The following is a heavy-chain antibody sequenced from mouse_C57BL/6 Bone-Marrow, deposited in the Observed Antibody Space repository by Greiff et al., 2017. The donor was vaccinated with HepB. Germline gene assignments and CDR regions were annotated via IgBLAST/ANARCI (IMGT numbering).Heavy chain of an antibody. V-gene: IGHV5-6*01. CDR2: ISSGGSYT. J-gene: IGHJ3*01. CDR3: AIQVSSWFAY. CDR1: GFTFSSYG. D-gene: IGHD2-13*01. Sequence: EVQGVESGGDLVKPGGSLKLSCAASGFTFSSYGMSWVRQTPDKRLEWVATISSGGSYTYYPDSVKGRFTIARDNAKNTLYLQMSSLKSEDTAMYYCAIQVSSWFAYCGQGTLVTVSA.